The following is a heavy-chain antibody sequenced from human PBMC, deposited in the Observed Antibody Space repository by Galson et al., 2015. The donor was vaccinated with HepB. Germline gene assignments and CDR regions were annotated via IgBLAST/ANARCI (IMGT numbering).Heavy chain of an antibody. V-gene: IGHV3-30*18. J-gene: IGHJ4*02. CDR2: ISYDGSNK. CDR1: GFTFSNYG. Sequence: SLRLSCAASGFTFSNYGMHWVRQAPGKGLEWVAVISYDGSNKYYADSVKGRFTISRDNSKSTLYLQMNSLRAEDTAVYYCAKDRTPGDFWSAYPIDYWGQGTLVTVSS. CDR3: AKDRTPGDFWSAYPIDY. D-gene: IGHD3-3*01.